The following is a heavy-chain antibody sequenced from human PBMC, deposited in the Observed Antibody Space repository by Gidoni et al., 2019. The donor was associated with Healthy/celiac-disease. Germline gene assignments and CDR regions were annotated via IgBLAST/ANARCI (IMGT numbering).Heavy chain of an antibody. V-gene: IGHV3-49*05. D-gene: IGHD6-13*01. CDR1: GFTFGDYA. J-gene: IGHJ4*02. CDR2: IRSKAYGGTT. Sequence: EVPLVESWGGLVKPGRSLRLSCTASGFTFGDYAMSWFRQAPGKGLEWVGFIRSKAYGGTTEYAASVKGRFTISRDDSKSIAYLQMNSLKTEDTAVYYCTRGIAAAGTVPDYWGQGTLVTVSS. CDR3: TRGIAAAGTVPDY.